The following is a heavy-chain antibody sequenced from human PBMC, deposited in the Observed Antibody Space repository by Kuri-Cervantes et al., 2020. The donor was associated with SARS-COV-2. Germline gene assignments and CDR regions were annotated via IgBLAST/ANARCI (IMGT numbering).Heavy chain of an antibody. CDR3: ARLWFGEPGYYFDY. CDR2: IYYSGST. CDR1: GGSFSGYY. V-gene: IGHV4-59*08. J-gene: IGHJ4*02. D-gene: IGHD3-10*01. Sequence: GSLRLSCAVYGGSFSGYYWSWIRQPPGKGLEGIGYIYYSGSTNYNPSLKSRVTISVDTSKNQFSLKLSSVTAADTAVYYCARLWFGEPGYYFDYWGQGTLVTVSS.